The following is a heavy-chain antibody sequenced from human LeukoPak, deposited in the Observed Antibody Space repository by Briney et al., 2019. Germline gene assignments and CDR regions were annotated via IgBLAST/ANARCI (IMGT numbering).Heavy chain of an antibody. V-gene: IGHV3-66*01. J-gene: IGHJ4*02. CDR3: VLTTVTTSIEY. CDR2: TNSGGTT. Sequence: GSLRLSCAASGFIVSSNYMNWVRQAPGKGLEWVSVTNSGGTTYYADSVKGRFTISRDNSKNTLYVQMDRLRAEDTAVYYCVLTTVTTSIEYWGQGTLVTVSS. D-gene: IGHD4-17*01. CDR1: GFIVSSNY.